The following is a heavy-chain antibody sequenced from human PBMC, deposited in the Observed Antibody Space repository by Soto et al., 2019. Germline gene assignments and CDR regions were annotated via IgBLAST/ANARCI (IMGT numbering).Heavy chain of an antibody. CDR1: GYTYTIYG. J-gene: IGHJ3*02. D-gene: IGHD3-9*01. CDR3: ARDGGEDYDILTGYDAFDI. V-gene: IGHV1-18*01. CDR2: ISAYNGNT. Sequence: ASVKVSCKASGYTYTIYGIIWVRQAPGQGLEWMGWISAYNGNTNYAQKLQGRVTMTTDTSTSTAYMELRSLRSDDTAVYYCARDGGEDYDILTGYDAFDIWGQGTMVTVSS.